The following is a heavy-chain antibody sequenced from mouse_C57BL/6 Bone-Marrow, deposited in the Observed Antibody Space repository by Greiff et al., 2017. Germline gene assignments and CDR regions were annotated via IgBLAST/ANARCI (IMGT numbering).Heavy chain of an antibody. J-gene: IGHJ4*01. CDR1: GYTFTKYT. Sequence: QVQLKQSGAELVKPGASVKLSCKASGYTFTKYTIHWVKQRSGQGLEWIGWVYPGSGSIKYNEKFKDKATLTADKSSSTVYMELSRLTSEDSAVYFCARHEEGGGYYVYAMDYWGQGTSVTVSS. V-gene: IGHV1-62-2*01. D-gene: IGHD2-3*01. CDR3: ARHEEGGGYYVYAMDY. CDR2: VYPGSGSI.